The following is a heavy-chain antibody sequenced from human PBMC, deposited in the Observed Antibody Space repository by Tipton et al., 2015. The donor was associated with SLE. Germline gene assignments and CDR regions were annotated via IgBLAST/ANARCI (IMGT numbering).Heavy chain of an antibody. J-gene: IGHJ5*02. Sequence: GLVKPSETLSLTCTVSGDSISSDSWSWVRQPAGKGLEYIGRIYPSGSTNCNPSLRSRVTMSVDTSKNQFSLKLSSVTAADTAVYYCARVPWDYYDSSGSKGWFDPWGQGTLVTVSS. CDR2: IYPSGST. D-gene: IGHD3-22*01. CDR1: GDSISSDS. V-gene: IGHV4-4*07. CDR3: ARVPWDYYDSSGSKGWFDP.